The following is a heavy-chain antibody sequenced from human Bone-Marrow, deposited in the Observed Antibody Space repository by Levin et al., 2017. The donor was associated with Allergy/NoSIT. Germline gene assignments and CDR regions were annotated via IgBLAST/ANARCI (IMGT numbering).Heavy chain of an antibody. Sequence: ASVKVSCKASGYTFTNYDINWVRQATGQGLEWMGWMNSNSADTGYAQKFQGRVTMTRNTSISTAYLELSSLTSEDTAVYYCARGGDRFAEYWGQGTLVTVSS. V-gene: IGHV1-8*01. CDR3: ARGGDRFAEY. D-gene: IGHD3-10*01. J-gene: IGHJ4*02. CDR1: GYTFTNYD. CDR2: MNSNSADT.